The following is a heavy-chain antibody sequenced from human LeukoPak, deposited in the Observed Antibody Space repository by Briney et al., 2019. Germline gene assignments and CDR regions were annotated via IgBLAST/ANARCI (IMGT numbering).Heavy chain of an antibody. J-gene: IGHJ4*02. CDR2: IYYSGST. CDR1: GGSISSNCYY. Sequence: SETLSLTCAVSGGSISSNCYYWGWIRQPPGKGLEWIGSIYYSGSTYYNPSLKSRVTISVDTSKNQFSLKLSSVTAADTAVYYCARTRYYYNSRSYGAPYYFDYWGQGTLVTVSS. CDR3: ARTRYYYNSRSYGAPYYFDY. V-gene: IGHV4-39*01. D-gene: IGHD3-10*01.